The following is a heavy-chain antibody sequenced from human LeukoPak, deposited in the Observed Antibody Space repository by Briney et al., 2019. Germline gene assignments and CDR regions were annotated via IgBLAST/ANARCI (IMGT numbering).Heavy chain of an antibody. Sequence: PWETLTLSCTASGDSSSSDSMTWIRQPPGKGLEWIGYIYNSGNTNYNPSLKSRVTISVDTSKNQFSLKLRSVTAADTAVYYCARSGEDETLLDYCGQGTLVTVSS. CDR3: ARSGEDETLLDY. V-gene: IGHV4-59*01. CDR1: GDSSSSDS. CDR2: IYNSGNT. J-gene: IGHJ4*02. D-gene: IGHD4-17*01.